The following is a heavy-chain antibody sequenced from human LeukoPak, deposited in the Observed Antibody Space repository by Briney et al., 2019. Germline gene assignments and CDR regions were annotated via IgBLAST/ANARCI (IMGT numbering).Heavy chain of an antibody. Sequence: GGTLRLSCVASEFTFNNYAMAWVRQGPGKGLEWVSSISGSGGNTYYADSVKGRFTISRDNSKNTLYLQMNSLRADDTAVYYCARDRFVARPPKPTAFDIWGQGTVVTVSS. CDR3: ARDRFVARPPKPTAFDI. V-gene: IGHV3-23*01. CDR1: EFTFNNYA. CDR2: ISGSGGNT. D-gene: IGHD6-6*01. J-gene: IGHJ3*02.